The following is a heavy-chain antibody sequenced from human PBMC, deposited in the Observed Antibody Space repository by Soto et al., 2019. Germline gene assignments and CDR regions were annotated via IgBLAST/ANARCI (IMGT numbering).Heavy chain of an antibody. Sequence: QVQLVQSGAKVKEPGASVRVSCKASGYTFTSYDINWVRQATGQGLEWMGWMNPESRNTGYAQKFQGRVTMTRDTSISTAYMELTSLRSEDTAVYYCARFVRHQLPTIDFWGQGTLVTVSS. D-gene: IGHD2-2*01. J-gene: IGHJ4*02. CDR1: GYTFTSYD. CDR3: ARFVRHQLPTIDF. CDR2: MNPESRNT. V-gene: IGHV1-8*01.